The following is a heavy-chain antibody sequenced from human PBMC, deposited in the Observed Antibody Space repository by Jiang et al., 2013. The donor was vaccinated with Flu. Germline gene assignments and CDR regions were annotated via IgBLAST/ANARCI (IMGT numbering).Heavy chain of an antibody. V-gene: IGHV2-70*11. Sequence: KPTQTLTLTCTFSGFSLSTSGMCVSWIRQPPGKALEWLARIDWDDDKYYSTSLKTRLTISKDTSKNQVVLTMTNMDPVDTATYYCARISSPGYSSGWYYFDYWGQGTLVTVSS. D-gene: IGHD6-19*01. CDR3: ARISSPGYSSGWYYFDY. CDR1: GFSLSTSGMC. CDR2: IDWDDDK. J-gene: IGHJ4*02.